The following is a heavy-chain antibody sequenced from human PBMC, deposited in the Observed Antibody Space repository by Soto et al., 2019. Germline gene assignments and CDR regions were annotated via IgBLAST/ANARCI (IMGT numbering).Heavy chain of an antibody. CDR3: ARDRVTPPSLSSYYYGMDV. J-gene: IGHJ6*02. D-gene: IGHD2-21*02. Sequence: SQTLSLTCAISGDSVSSNSAAWNWIRQSPSRGLEWLGRTYYRSKWYNDYAVSVKSRITINPDTSKNQFSLQLNSVTPEDTAVYYCARDRVTPPSLSSYYYGMDVWGQGTTVTVSS. V-gene: IGHV6-1*01. CDR1: GDSVSSNSAA. CDR2: TYYRSKWYN.